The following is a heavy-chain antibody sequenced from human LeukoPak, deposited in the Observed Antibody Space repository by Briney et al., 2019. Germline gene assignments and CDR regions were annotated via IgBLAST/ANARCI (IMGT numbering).Heavy chain of an antibody. Sequence: PSETLSLTCSVSGGSITSYYWSWIRQPPGMGLEWIGYIYYSGSTNYNPSLKSRVTISVDTSKNQFSLKLSSVTAADTAVYYCARHGVAVARRLDFWGQGTPVTVSS. V-gene: IGHV4-59*08. J-gene: IGHJ4*02. CDR3: ARHGVAVARRLDF. CDR2: IYYSGST. D-gene: IGHD6-19*01. CDR1: GGSITSYY.